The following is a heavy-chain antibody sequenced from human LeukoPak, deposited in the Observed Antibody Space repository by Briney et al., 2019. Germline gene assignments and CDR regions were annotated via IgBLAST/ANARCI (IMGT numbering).Heavy chain of an antibody. CDR1: GFTFSSYA. D-gene: IGHD6-19*01. V-gene: IGHV3-23*01. J-gene: IGHJ4*02. Sequence: GGSLRLSCAASGFTFSSYAMSWVRQAPEKGLEWVSGIGGSDGRTYYADSVKGRFTISRDNSKNTLYLQMNSLRAEDTAIYYCAKMPVSYSSGWSPFDYWGQGSLVTVSS. CDR3: AKMPVSYSSGWSPFDY. CDR2: IGGSDGRT.